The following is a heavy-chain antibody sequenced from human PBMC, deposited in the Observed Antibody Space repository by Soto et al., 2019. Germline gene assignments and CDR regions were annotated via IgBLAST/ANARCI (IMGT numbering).Heavy chain of an antibody. Sequence: AGGSLRLPCSDSGFTFGNVWIHWVRQAPGHGLEWVSRIGPDGTDTEKAESGKGRFLISRDNARNTVNLQMNSLEAEDPGVYYCAKLPWEVAPSWGQGTLVTAPQ. J-gene: IGHJ5*02. CDR1: GFTFGNVW. D-gene: IGHD1-26*01. CDR3: AKLPWEVAPS. V-gene: IGHV3-74*03. CDR2: IGPDGTDT.